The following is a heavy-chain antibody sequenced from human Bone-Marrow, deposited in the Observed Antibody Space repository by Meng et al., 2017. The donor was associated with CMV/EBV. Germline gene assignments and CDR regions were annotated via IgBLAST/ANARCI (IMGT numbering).Heavy chain of an antibody. D-gene: IGHD4/OR15-4a*01. V-gene: IGHV4-4*02. CDR2: IYYSGST. CDR3: ARLTISGFDP. J-gene: IGHJ5*02. CDR1: GGSISSSNW. Sequence: SCAVSGGSISSSNWWSWVRQPPGKGLEWIGYIYYSGSTNYNPSLKSRVTISVDTSKNQFSLKLSSVTAADTAVYYCARLTISGFDPWGQGTLVTVSS.